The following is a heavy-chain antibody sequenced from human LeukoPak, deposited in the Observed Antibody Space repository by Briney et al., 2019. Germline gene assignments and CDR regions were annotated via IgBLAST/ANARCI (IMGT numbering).Heavy chain of an antibody. CDR3: ASILRGSIDDY. D-gene: IGHD1-26*01. CDR2: ISYDGSNK. CDR1: GFTFSSYG. J-gene: IGHJ4*02. Sequence: AGGSLRLSCAASGFTFSSYGMHWVRRAPGKGLEGVAVISYDGSNKYYADSVKGRFTISRDNSKNTLYLQMNSLRAEDTAVYYCASILRGSIDDYWGQGTLVTVSS. V-gene: IGHV3-30*03.